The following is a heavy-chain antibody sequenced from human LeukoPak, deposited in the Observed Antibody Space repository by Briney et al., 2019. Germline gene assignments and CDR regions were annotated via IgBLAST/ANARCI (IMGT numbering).Heavy chain of an antibody. CDR3: ARIVVVPAAAGHFDH. J-gene: IGHJ4*02. CDR2: INHSGST. D-gene: IGHD2-2*01. Sequence: SETLSLTCTVSGGSFSGYYWSWIRQPPGKGLEWIGEINHSGSTNYNPSLKSRVTISVDTSKNQLSLKLSSVTAADTAVYYCARIVVVPAAAGHFDHWGQGTLVTVSS. CDR1: GGSFSGYY. V-gene: IGHV4-34*01.